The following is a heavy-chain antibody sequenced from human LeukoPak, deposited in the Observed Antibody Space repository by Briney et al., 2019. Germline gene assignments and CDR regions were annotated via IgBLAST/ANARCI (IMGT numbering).Heavy chain of an antibody. Sequence: GGSLRLSCAASGFTFSSYGMHWVRQAPGKGLEWVAFIRYDGSNKYYADSVKGRFTISRDNSKNTLYLQMNSLRAEDTAVYYCAKGGYDYVWGSYRSFDCWGQGTLDTVSS. CDR3: AKGGYDYVWGSYRSFDC. CDR1: GFTFSSYG. CDR2: IRYDGSNK. V-gene: IGHV3-30*02. J-gene: IGHJ4*02. D-gene: IGHD3-16*02.